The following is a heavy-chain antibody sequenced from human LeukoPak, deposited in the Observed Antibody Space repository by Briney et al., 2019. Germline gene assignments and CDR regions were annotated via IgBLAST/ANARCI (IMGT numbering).Heavy chain of an antibody. D-gene: IGHD5-18*01. CDR2: IYPGDSDT. V-gene: IGHV5-51*01. J-gene: IGHJ3*02. CDR3: ARLFGYSFGYGNAFNI. CDR1: GYRSTSYW. Sequence: GESLKISCKASGYRSTSYWIGWVRQMPGKGLEWMGIIYPGDSDTRYSPSFQGQVTISADKSISTAYLQWSSLKASDTAMYYCARLFGYSFGYGNAFNIWGQGTMVTVSS.